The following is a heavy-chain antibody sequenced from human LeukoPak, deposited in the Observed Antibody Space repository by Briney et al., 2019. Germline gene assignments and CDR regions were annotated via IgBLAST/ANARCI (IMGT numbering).Heavy chain of an antibody. Sequence: PGGTLRLSCAASGFTFSSYWMSWVRQAPGKGLEWVANIKQEESEKYYVDSVKGRFTNSRDHAKNSLYLQMNSLRAEDTAVYYCARLNYYDSSGYYAYFDYWGQGTLVTVSS. CDR3: ARLNYYDSSGYYAYFDY. J-gene: IGHJ4*02. CDR1: GFTFSSYW. CDR2: IKQEESEK. D-gene: IGHD3-22*01. V-gene: IGHV3-7*01.